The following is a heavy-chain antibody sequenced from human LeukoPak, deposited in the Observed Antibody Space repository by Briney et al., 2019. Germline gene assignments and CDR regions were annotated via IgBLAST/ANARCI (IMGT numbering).Heavy chain of an antibody. D-gene: IGHD2-2*01. J-gene: IGHJ4*02. V-gene: IGHV3-23*01. CDR1: ALTFSTYA. CDR3: AKLSRVVDYQPLDS. Sequence: GGSLRLSCAASALTFSTYAMTWVRQAPGKGLEWVPTISGTGDTTYYADSVKGRFTISRDSSRNTLSLEMNSLRAEDTAVYYCAKLSRVVDYQPLDSWGQGTLVSISS. CDR2: ISGTGDTT.